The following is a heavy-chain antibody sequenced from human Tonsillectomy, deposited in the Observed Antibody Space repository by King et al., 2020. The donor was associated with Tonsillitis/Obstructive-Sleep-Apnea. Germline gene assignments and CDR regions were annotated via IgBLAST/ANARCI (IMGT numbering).Heavy chain of an antibody. CDR3: ARPATALSYDAFDV. CDR1: GGSISTRSFY. J-gene: IGHJ3*01. Sequence: QLQESGPGLLKPSETLSLTCSVSGGSISTRSFYWGWIRQPPGKGLEWSGSVYFSGRADYNMSLKSRVTISVDTSKNQFSLGLSSVTAADTAVYFCARPATALSYDAFDVWGQGTMVTVSS. CDR2: VYFSGRA. V-gene: IGHV4-39*01. D-gene: IGHD5-18*01.